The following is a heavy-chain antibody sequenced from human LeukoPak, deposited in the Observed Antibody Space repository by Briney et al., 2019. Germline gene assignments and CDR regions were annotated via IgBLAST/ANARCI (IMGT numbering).Heavy chain of an antibody. CDR1: GYTLTELS. CDR3: ATGHIAVAGIPLNN. V-gene: IGHV1-24*01. J-gene: IGHJ4*02. D-gene: IGHD6-19*01. Sequence: SVKVSCKVSGYTLTELSMHWVRQAPGKGLEWMGGFDPEDGETIYAQKFQGRVTMTEDTSTDTAYMELSSLRPEDTAVYYCATGHIAVAGIPLNNWGQGTLVTVSS. CDR2: FDPEDGET.